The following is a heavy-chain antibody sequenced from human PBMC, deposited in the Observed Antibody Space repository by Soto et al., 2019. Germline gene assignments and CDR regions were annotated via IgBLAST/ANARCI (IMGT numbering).Heavy chain of an antibody. J-gene: IGHJ6*02. D-gene: IGHD2-15*01. V-gene: IGHV3-30-3*01. CDR2: ISYDGSSK. CDR3: ARDLPDIVLVVAATPSYSCGMEV. CDR1: GFTFSNYT. Sequence: QVQLVESGGGVVQPGRSLRLSCAASGFTFSNYTMHWVRQAPGKGLEWVAVISYDGSSKYCADSVKGRFTISRDNSKNALYLQMNSLRAEDTAVYYCARDLPDIVLVVAATPSYSCGMEVWGQGTTVTVSS.